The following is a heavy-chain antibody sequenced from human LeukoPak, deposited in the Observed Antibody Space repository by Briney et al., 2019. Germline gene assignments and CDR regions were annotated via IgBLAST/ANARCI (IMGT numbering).Heavy chain of an antibody. CDR3: ARAFYFYDSSGYYYYYHGMDV. D-gene: IGHD3-22*01. CDR1: GGSVSSNGPYY. V-gene: IGHV4-61*01. CDR2: IYYSGST. Sequence: SETLSLTCTVSGGSVSSNGPYYWNWIRQPPGKGLEWIGYIYYSGSTNYNPSLKSRVTISVDTSKNQFSLKLGSVTDADTAVYYCARAFYFYDSSGYYYYYHGMDVWGQGTTVTVSS. J-gene: IGHJ6*02.